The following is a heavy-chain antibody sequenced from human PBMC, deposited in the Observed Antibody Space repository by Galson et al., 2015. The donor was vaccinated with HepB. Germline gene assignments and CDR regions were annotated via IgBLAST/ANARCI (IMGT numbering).Heavy chain of an antibody. D-gene: IGHD1-26*01. CDR1: GFTFSSYS. CDR3: ARGSGSHTAAYMDV. V-gene: IGHV3-21*01. Sequence: SLRLSCAASGFTFSSYSMNWVRQAPGKGLEWVSSISSSSSYIYYADSVKGRFTISRDNAKNSLYLQMNSLRAEDTAVYYCARGSGSHTAAYMDVWGKGTTVTVSS. CDR2: ISSSSSYI. J-gene: IGHJ6*03.